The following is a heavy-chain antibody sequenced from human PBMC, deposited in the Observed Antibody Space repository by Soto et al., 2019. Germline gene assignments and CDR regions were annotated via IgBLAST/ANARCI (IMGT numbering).Heavy chain of an antibody. D-gene: IGHD2-15*01. V-gene: IGHV1-18*04. CDR1: GYTFTHYG. Sequence: QIQLVQSGAEMKKPGASVKVSCKPSGYTFTHYGVSWLRQAPGQGLEWMGWISAYNGNTDYAHKFQGRVALTTDTSTSTAYMELRGLSPDDTAVYYCARDVPGSGVPFWHYWGQGTLVTVSS. CDR3: ARDVPGSGVPFWHY. CDR2: ISAYNGNT. J-gene: IGHJ4*02.